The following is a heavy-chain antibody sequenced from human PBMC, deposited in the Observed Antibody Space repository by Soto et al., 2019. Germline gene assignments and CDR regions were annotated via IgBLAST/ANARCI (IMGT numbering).Heavy chain of an antibody. CDR3: AKSFLCSSASCRDYYYYGLDV. V-gene: IGHV3-23*01. Sequence: VQLLESGGGLVQPGGSLRLSCAASGFTFSSAAMSWVRQTPGKGLEWVSAISGGGGSSYYADSVKGRFTISRDNSKNTLYLHMNSLRAEDTAVYYCAKSFLCSSASCRDYYYYGLDVWGQGTTVPVSS. J-gene: IGHJ6*02. D-gene: IGHD2-2*01. CDR1: GFTFSSAA. CDR2: ISGGGGSS.